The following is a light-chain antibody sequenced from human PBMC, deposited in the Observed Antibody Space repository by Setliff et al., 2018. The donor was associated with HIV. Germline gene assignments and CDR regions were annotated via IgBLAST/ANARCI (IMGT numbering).Light chain of an antibody. CDR2: EVN. Sequence: QSALAQPASVSGSPGQSITISCTGTSSDIGTYNLVSWYQQHPGKAPKVIIYEVNKRPSGVSNRFSASKSGNTASLTISGLQAEDEAEYYCSSFTSSTTYVFGTGTKATVL. CDR1: SSDIGTYNL. J-gene: IGLJ1*01. CDR3: SSFTSSTTYV. V-gene: IGLV2-14*02.